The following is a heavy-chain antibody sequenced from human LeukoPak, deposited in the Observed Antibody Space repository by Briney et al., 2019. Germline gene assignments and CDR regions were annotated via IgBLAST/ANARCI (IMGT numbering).Heavy chain of an antibody. V-gene: IGHV3-9*03. CDR1: GFTFDDYA. CDR2: ISWNSGSI. CDR3: AKDIGAAGTTKTFSY. J-gene: IGHJ4*02. Sequence: GGSLRLSCAASGFTFDDYAMHWVRQAPGKGLEWVSGISWNSGSIGYADSVKGRFTISRDNAKNSLYLQMNSLRAEDMALYYCAKDIGAAGTTKTFSYWGQGNLVTVSS. D-gene: IGHD6-13*01.